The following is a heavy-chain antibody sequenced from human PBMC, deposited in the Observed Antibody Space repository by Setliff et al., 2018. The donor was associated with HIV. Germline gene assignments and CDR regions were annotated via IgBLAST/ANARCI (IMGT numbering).Heavy chain of an antibody. D-gene: IGHD6-19*01. CDR1: GYTFTTYG. Sequence: ASVKVSCKASGYTFTTYGISWVRQAPGHGLEWMGWISPNFGHTKYAQRFLDRVTMTIDTATSRAYMELRSLRSDDTAVYYCARVAVPGLGYFQYWGQGTLVTVSS. J-gene: IGHJ1*01. V-gene: IGHV1-18*01. CDR3: ARVAVPGLGYFQY. CDR2: ISPNFGHT.